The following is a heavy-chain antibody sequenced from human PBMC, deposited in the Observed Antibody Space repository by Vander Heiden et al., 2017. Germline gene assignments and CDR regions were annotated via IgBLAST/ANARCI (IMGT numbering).Heavy chain of an antibody. CDR1: GFPFDDSA. D-gene: IGHD6-19*01. CDR3: AKEESGGWYSFRGADAFDI. Sequence: EVQLVESGGGLVQPGRSLRLSCAASGFPFDDSAMHWVRQAPGKGLEWVSGISWNSGSIGYADSVKGRFTISRDNAKNSLYLQMNSLRAEDTALYYCAKEESGGWYSFRGADAFDIWGQGTMVTVSS. J-gene: IGHJ3*02. V-gene: IGHV3-9*01. CDR2: ISWNSGSI.